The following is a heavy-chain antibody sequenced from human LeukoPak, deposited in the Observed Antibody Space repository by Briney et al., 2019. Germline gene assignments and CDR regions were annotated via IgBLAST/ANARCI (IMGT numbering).Heavy chain of an antibody. D-gene: IGHD6-19*01. Sequence: GGSLRLSCAASGFTFDDYSIHWVRQVPGKGLEWVSLIVGDGGSAYYADSVKGRFTVSRDNSKNSLYLQMNSLRADDTALYYCAKEGPTAVAGYFGYWGQGTLVTVSS. CDR1: GFTFDDYS. CDR2: IVGDGGSA. CDR3: AKEGPTAVAGYFGY. J-gene: IGHJ4*02. V-gene: IGHV3-43*02.